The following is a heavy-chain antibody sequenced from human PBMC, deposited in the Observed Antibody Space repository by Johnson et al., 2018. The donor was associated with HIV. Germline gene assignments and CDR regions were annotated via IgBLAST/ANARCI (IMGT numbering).Heavy chain of an antibody. D-gene: IGHD3-22*01. CDR2: IYSGGST. Sequence: VPPVESGGGLVRPAAPLILSCAASGFTSDDYAMHWVRQAPGKGMEWVSVIYSGGSTYYANSVKGRFTLPSDNSKNPRYLQMNSLRAEDTAVYYCASVPMIVVLDGAFDIWGQGTMVTVSS. CDR1: GFTSDDYA. V-gene: IGHV3-66*01. CDR3: ASVPMIVVLDGAFDI. J-gene: IGHJ3*02.